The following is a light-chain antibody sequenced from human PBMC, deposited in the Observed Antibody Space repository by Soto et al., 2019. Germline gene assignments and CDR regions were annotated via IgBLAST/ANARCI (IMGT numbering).Light chain of an antibody. Sequence: EIVMTQSPATLSVSPGERATLSCRASQSVSSYLAWYQQKPGQAPRLLIYGASTRATDIPTRFSGGGSGTEFTLTSSLLQSEVFAVYYCQQYNNSPTFGQGTRLEIK. CDR1: QSVSSY. CDR3: QQYNNSPT. CDR2: GAS. J-gene: IGKJ5*01. V-gene: IGKV3-15*01.